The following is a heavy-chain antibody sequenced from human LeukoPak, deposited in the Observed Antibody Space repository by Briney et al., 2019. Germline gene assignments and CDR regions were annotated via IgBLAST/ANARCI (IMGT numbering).Heavy chain of an antibody. CDR1: GGSISSDY. V-gene: IGHV4-4*09. CDR2: IYTSGSN. D-gene: IGHD6-19*01. CDR3: ARQKAGNWFDP. J-gene: IGHJ5*02. Sequence: PSETLSLTCTVSGGSISSDYWSWIRQPPGKGLEWIGYIYTSGSNHYNPSPKSRVTISGDTSKNQFSLKLSSVTAAETAVYYCARQKAGNWFDPWGQGTPVTVSS.